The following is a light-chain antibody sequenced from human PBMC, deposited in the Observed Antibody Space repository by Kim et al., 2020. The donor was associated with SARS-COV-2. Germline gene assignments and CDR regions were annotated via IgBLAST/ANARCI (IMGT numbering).Light chain of an antibody. CDR1: SSNIGTNT. Sequence: QSVLTQPPSASGTPGQRVTISCSGSSSNIGTNTVNWYQQLPGTAPKLLIHSNLERPSGVPDRFSGSKSGTSASLAISGLQSEDEADYYCAAWDDSLYGVVFGGGTKLTVL. CDR2: SNL. J-gene: IGLJ3*02. V-gene: IGLV1-44*01. CDR3: AAWDDSLYGVV.